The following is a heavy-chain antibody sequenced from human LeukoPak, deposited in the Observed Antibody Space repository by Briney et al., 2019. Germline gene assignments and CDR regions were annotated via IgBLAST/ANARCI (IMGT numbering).Heavy chain of an antibody. V-gene: IGHV3-7*01. D-gene: IGHD3-16*01. CDR2: IKQHGTEK. CDR3: ASDGGPFDH. CDR1: GGSISNYY. J-gene: IGHJ4*02. Sequence: TSETLSLTCTVSGGSISNYYWSWVRQAPGKGLEWVANIKQHGTEKYYVDSVKGRFTISRDDAKKSVYLQMNSLRAEDTAVYYCASDGGPFDHWGQGILVTVAS.